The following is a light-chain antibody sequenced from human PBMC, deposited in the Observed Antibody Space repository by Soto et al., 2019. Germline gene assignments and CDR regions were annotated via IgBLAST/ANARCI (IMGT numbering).Light chain of an antibody. CDR1: QNVYNT. CDR2: DAS. V-gene: IGKV3-15*01. CDR3: QQCRNSPLT. J-gene: IGKJ4*01. Sequence: EIVMTQSPATLSVSPGEGATLSCKASQNVYNTLAWYQQRPGQHPRLLIHDASTRASGISARFSGSGYGTAFTITIIRLQYEDFAVYFWQQCRNSPLTFGRGTKVEIK.